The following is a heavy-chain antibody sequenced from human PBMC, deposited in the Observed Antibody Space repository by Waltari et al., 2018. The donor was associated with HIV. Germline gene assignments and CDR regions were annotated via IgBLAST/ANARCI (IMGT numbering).Heavy chain of an antibody. CDR2: ISGYNGNT. CDR3: ARHGDSRRFRSFDL. V-gene: IGHV1-18*01. J-gene: IGHJ3*01. D-gene: IGHD6-13*01. CDR1: GYTFNTYG. Sequence: QVQLVQSGSEVKKPGGSVKVSCKTSGYTFNTYGITWVRQAPGQGLEWMGWISGYNGNTNYAQNFQDRISMTTNTSTSTAYMELRSLRSGDSAVYFCARHGDSRRFRSFDLWGQGTMVTVSS.